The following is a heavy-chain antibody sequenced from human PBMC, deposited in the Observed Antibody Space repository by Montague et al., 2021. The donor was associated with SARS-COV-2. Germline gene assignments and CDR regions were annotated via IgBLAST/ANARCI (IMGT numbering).Heavy chain of an antibody. J-gene: IGHJ5*02. CDR3: ARVRIQTWSGRWFDP. V-gene: IGHV4-39*01. CDR1: GGSISSSSYY. Sequence: SETLSLTCTVSGGSISSSSYYWGWIRQPPGKGLEWIGNINYSGSTYYNPSLKSPVTISVDTSKNQFSLKLSSVTAADTAVYYCARVRIQTWSGRWFDPWGQGTLVTVSS. CDR2: INYSGST. D-gene: IGHD5-18*01.